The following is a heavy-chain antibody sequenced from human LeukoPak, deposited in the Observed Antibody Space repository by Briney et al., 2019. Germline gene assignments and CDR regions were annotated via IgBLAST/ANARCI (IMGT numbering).Heavy chain of an antibody. CDR1: GDSVSSNSAA. CDR3: ARDDIVVVVAATPRYYYYGMDV. CDR2: TYYRSKWYN. V-gene: IGHV6-1*01. J-gene: IGHJ6*02. D-gene: IGHD2-15*01. Sequence: SQTLSLTCAISGDSVSSNSAAWNWIRQSPSRGLEWLGRTYYRSKWYNDYAVSVKSRITINPDTSKNQFSLQLNSVTPEDTAVYYCARDDIVVVVAATPRYYYYGMDVWGQGTTVTVSS.